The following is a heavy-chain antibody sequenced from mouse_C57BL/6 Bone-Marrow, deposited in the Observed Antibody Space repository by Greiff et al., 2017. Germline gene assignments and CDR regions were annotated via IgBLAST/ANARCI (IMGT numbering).Heavy chain of an antibody. D-gene: IGHD2-4*01. J-gene: IGHJ3*01. CDR1: GYTFTDYY. CDR3: ARSAYDYDVWFAY. V-gene: IGHV1-76*01. CDR2: IYPGSGNT. Sequence: QVQLQQSGAELVRPGASVKLSCKASGYTFTDYYINWVKQRPGQGLEWIARIYPGSGNTYYNEKFKGKATLTAEKSSSTAYMQLSSLTSEDSAVYFCARSAYDYDVWFAYWGQGTLVTVSA.